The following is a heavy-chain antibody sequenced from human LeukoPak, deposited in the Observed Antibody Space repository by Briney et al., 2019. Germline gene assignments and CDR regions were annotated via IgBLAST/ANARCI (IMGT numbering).Heavy chain of an antibody. CDR1: GYTFTGYY. V-gene: IGHV1-2*02. D-gene: IGHD6-6*01. CDR3: ARESRTAARPTYYYYGMDV. Sequence: GASVKVSCKASGYTFTGYYMHWVRQAPGQGLEWMGWINPNSGGTNYAQKFQGRVTMTRDTSISTAYMELSRLRSDDTAVYYCARESRTAARPTYYYYGMDVWGQGTTVTVSS. CDR2: INPNSGGT. J-gene: IGHJ6*02.